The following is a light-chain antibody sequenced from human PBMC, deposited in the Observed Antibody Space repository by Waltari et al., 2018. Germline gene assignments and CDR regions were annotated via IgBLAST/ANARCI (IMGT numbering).Light chain of an antibody. Sequence: DIQLTQSPSFLSASVGDRVTITCRASQGISSYLAWYQQKPGKAPNVLIYAASTLQSGVPARYSGSGSGTEFTLTISSLQPEDFATYYCQQLNSYPITFGPGTKVDIK. CDR3: QQLNSYPIT. CDR1: QGISSY. V-gene: IGKV1-9*01. J-gene: IGKJ3*01. CDR2: AAS.